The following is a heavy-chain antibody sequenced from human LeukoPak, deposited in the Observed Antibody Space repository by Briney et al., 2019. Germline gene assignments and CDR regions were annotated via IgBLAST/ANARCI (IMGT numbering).Heavy chain of an antibody. V-gene: IGHV1-2*02. D-gene: IGHD2-2*01. CDR2: MNPNSGGT. J-gene: IGHJ4*02. CDR1: GYTFTSYD. CDR3: ARDRCSSTSCYGYFDY. Sequence: ASVKVSCKASGYTFTSYDINWVRQAPGQGLEWMGWMNPNSGGTKYAQKFQGRVTMTRDTSISTAYMELSRLRSDDTAVYYCARDRCSSTSCYGYFDYWGQGTLVTVSS.